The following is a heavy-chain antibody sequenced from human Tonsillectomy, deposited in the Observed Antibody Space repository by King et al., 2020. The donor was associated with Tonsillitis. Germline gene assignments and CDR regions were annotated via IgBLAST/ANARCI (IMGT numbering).Heavy chain of an antibody. CDR3: VKDRALVTTGGGAFDI. J-gene: IGHJ3*02. CDR2: ISSNGGST. D-gene: IGHD3-16*01. V-gene: IGHV3-64D*06. Sequence: VPLVESGGGLVQPGGSLRLSCSASGFTFSSYAMHWVRQAPGKGLEYVSTISSNGGSTYYADSVKGRFTISRDNSKNTLYLQMSSLRAEDTAVYYCVKDRALVTTGGGAFDIWGQGTMVTVSS. CDR1: GFTFSSYA.